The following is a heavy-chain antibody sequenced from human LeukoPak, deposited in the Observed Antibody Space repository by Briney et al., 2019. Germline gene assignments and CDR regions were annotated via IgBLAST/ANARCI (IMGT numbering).Heavy chain of an antibody. V-gene: IGHV3-7*01. CDR3: ARDVLTVYDEPPPSDY. CDR1: GFTFSSYW. J-gene: IGHJ4*02. D-gene: IGHD2-8*01. CDR2: IKQDGSEK. Sequence: GGSLRLSCAASGFTFSSYWMSWVRQAPGKGLEWVANIKQDGSEKYYVDSVKGRFTISRDNAKNSLYLQMNSLRAEDTAVYYCARDVLTVYDEPPPSDYWGQGTLVAVSS.